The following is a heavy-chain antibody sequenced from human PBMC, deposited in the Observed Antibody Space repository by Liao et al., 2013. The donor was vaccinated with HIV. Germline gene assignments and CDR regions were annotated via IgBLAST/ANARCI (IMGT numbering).Heavy chain of an antibody. D-gene: IGHD3-22*01. J-gene: IGHJ2*01. CDR3: AREVTSMIREGFDL. V-gene: IGHV4-61*02. CDR2: IYTSGTA. CDR1: GGSISSGSYY. Sequence: QVHLQESGPGLVKPSQTLSLTCTVSGGSISSGSYYWSWIRQPAGKGLEWIGHIYTSGTADYNPSLKSRVTISVDTSKNQFSLRLSSVTAADTAVYYCAREVTSMIREGFDLWGRGTLVTVSS.